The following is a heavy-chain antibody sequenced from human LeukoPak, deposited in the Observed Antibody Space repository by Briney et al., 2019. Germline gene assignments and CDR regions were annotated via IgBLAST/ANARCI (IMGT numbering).Heavy chain of an antibody. D-gene: IGHD6-19*01. CDR2: ISWNSGSI. Sequence: GGSLRLSCAGSGFIFNNYAMHWVRQPPGKGLEWVSGISWNSGSIDYADSVKGRFTISRDNAKNSLYLQMNSLRVEDTALYYCAKDNRRHYTSGPNPDSLHWGQGALVTVSS. J-gene: IGHJ4*02. V-gene: IGHV3-9*01. CDR1: GFIFNNYA. CDR3: AKDNRRHYTSGPNPDSLH.